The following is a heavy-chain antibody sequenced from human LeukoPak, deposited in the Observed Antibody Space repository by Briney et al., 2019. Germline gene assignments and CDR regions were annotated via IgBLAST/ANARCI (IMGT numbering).Heavy chain of an antibody. CDR3: ASPVSWFGELYFDY. CDR1: GFTFSDYY. V-gene: IGHV3-11*04. Sequence: GGSLRLSCAASGFTFSDYYMSWIRQAPGKGLEWVSYISSSGSTIYYADSVKGRFTISRDNAKNSLYLQMNSLRAEDTAVYYCASPVSWFGELYFDYWGQGTLVTVSS. D-gene: IGHD3-10*01. CDR2: ISSSGSTI. J-gene: IGHJ4*02.